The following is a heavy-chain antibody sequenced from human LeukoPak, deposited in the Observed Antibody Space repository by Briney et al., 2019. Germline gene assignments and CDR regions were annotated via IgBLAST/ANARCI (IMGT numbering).Heavy chain of an antibody. J-gene: IGHJ4*02. Sequence: GGSLRLSCAASGFTFTSYAMSWVRQVPGKGLEWVSSMSYSGGSTYYADSVKGRFTISRDNSKNTLYLQMNSLRAEDTAVYYCARDFELGKKGYYFDYWGQGTLVTVSS. CDR3: ARDFELGKKGYYFDY. V-gene: IGHV3-23*01. D-gene: IGHD7-27*01. CDR2: MSYSGGST. CDR1: GFTFTSYA.